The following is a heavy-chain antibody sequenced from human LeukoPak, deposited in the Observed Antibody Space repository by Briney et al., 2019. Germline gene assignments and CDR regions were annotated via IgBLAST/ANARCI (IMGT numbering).Heavy chain of an antibody. CDR2: TYYRSRWYN. CDR3: ARQIVVVPTAMVKGWFDP. Sequence: SQTLSLTCAISGDSFSSNGAAWNWIRQSPSRGLEWLGRTYYRSRWYNDYAESVKSRITINPDTSKHQFSLQLNSVTPEDTAVYYCARQIVVVPTAMVKGWFDPWGQGTLVTVSS. J-gene: IGHJ5*02. D-gene: IGHD2-2*01. CDR1: GDSFSSNGAA. V-gene: IGHV6-1*01.